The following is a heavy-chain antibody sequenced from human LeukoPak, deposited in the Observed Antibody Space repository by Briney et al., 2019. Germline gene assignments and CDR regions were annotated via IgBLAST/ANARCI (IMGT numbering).Heavy chain of an antibody. CDR1: GGSISSANYY. Sequence: SETLSLTCTVSGGSISSANYYWNWIRQPAGKGLEWIGLIYTSGSTYYNPSLKSRLTISLDTSKNQFSLKLGSVTAADTAVYYCAREFDLWGRGTLVTVSS. J-gene: IGHJ2*01. CDR2: IYTSGST. V-gene: IGHV4-61*02. CDR3: AREFDL.